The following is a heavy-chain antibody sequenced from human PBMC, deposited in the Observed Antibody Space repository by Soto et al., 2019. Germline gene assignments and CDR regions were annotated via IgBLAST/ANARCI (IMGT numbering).Heavy chain of an antibody. J-gene: IGHJ5*02. V-gene: IGHV3-66*01. CDR2: IYSGGST. CDR3: ARDTAVAGPPGWFDP. Sequence: GGSLRLSCAASGFTVSSNYMSWVRQAPGKGLEWVSVIYSGGSTYYADSVKGRFTISRDNSKNTLYLQMNSLRAEDTAVYYCARDTAVAGPPGWFDPWGQGTLVTVSS. CDR1: GFTVSSNY. D-gene: IGHD6-19*01.